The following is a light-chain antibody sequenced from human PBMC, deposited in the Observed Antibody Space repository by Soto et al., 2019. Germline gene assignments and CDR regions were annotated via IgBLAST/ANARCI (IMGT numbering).Light chain of an antibody. CDR3: AAWDDSLTGHVV. Sequence: QSALTKPYSASGTPGQRVTISCSGSSSNMGRNTVSWYQQLPGTAPKLLIYSNNKRPSVVPDRFFGSKSVTSASLAISGLQSDDEADYICAAWDDSLTGHVVFGGGTKLTVL. CDR1: SSNMGRNT. CDR2: SNN. J-gene: IGLJ2*01. V-gene: IGLV1-44*01.